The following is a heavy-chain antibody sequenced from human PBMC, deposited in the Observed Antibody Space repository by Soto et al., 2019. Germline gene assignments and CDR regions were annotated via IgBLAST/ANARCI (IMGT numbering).Heavy chain of an antibody. D-gene: IGHD6-6*01. CDR1: GGTFSSYA. J-gene: IGHJ4*02. CDR3: ASREYSSVYYFDY. CDR2: IIPIFGTA. Sequence: PLASVKVSCKASGGTFSSYAISWVRQAPGQGLEWMGGIIPIFGTANYAQKFQGRVTITADESTSTAYMELSSLRSEDTAVYYCASREYSSVYYFDYWGQGTLVTVSS. V-gene: IGHV1-69*13.